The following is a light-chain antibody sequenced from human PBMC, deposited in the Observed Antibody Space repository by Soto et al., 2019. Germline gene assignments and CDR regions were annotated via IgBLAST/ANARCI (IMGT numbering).Light chain of an antibody. CDR3: QQYGSSHPT. CDR2: GAS. CDR1: QSVSNNY. J-gene: IGKJ4*01. Sequence: EIVLTQSPGTLSLSPGERATLSCRASQSVSNNYLAWYQQKPGQAPRLLIYGASSRATGIPDRFSGSGSGTDFTLTISRLEPEDFAVFYCQQYGSSHPTFGGGTKVEIK. V-gene: IGKV3-20*01.